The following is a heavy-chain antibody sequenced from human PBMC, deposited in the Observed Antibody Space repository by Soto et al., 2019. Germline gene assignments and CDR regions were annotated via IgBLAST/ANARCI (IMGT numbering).Heavy chain of an antibody. J-gene: IGHJ4*02. D-gene: IGHD1-26*01. CDR3: TRQELDHYYFDY. CDR2: IRSKANSYAT. CDR1: GFTFSGSA. Sequence: GGSLRLSCAASGFTFSGSAMHWVRQASGKGLEWVGRIRSKANSYATAYAASVKGRFTISRDDSKNTAYLQMNSLKTEDMAVYYCTRQELDHYYFDYWGQGTLVTVSS. V-gene: IGHV3-73*01.